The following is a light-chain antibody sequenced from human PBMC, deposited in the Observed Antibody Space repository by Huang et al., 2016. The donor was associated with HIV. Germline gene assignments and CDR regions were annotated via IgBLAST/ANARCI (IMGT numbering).Light chain of an antibody. CDR3: QQYNNWPRT. CDR2: GAS. CDR1: QSVSSN. Sequence: EIVMTQSPATLSVSPGERATLSCRASQSVSSNLAWYQQKPGQAPRLLIYGASTRATGSPARFSGSVSGTEFTLTISSRQSEDFAVYYCQQYNNWPRTFGQGTKVEIK. V-gene: IGKV3-15*01. J-gene: IGKJ1*01.